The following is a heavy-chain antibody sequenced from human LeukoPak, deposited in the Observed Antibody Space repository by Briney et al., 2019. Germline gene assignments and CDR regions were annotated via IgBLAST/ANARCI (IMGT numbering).Heavy chain of an antibody. CDR3: ASSIVVVTAIDAFDI. V-gene: IGHV1-69*02. CDR2: IIPILAIA. D-gene: IGHD2-21*02. Sequence: ASVKVSCKASGGTFSSYTISWVRQAPGQGLEWMGRIIPILAIANYAQKFQGRVTITADKSTSTAYMELSSLRSEDTAVYYCASSIVVVTAIDAFDIWGQGTMVTVSS. CDR1: GGTFSSYT. J-gene: IGHJ3*02.